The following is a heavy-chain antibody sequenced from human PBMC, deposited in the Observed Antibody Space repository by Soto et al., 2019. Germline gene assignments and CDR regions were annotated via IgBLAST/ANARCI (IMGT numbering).Heavy chain of an antibody. CDR2: ISYDGSNK. V-gene: IGHV3-30-3*01. Sequence: GGSLRLSXAASGFTFSSYAMHWVRQAPGKGLEWVAVISYDGSNKYYADSVKGRFTISRDNSKNTLYLQMNSLRAEDTAVYYCARDHRYCSSTSCYSAFDIWGQGTMVTVSS. J-gene: IGHJ3*02. CDR1: GFTFSSYA. D-gene: IGHD2-2*02. CDR3: ARDHRYCSSTSCYSAFDI.